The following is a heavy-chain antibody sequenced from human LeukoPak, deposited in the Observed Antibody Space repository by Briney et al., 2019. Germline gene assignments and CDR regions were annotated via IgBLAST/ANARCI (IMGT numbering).Heavy chain of an antibody. Sequence: GGSLRLSCTTSGFTFSASGMHWVRQTPGKGLEWVATIWHDESHKDYGDSVKGRMTISRDSSKSTVFLDMDSLRPGDTAIYYCARDRCGGACAYGGGFDYWGLGTLVTVSS. D-gene: IGHD2-21*01. CDR2: IWHDESHK. V-gene: IGHV3-33*01. CDR1: GFTFSASG. J-gene: IGHJ4*01. CDR3: ARDRCGGACAYGGGFDY.